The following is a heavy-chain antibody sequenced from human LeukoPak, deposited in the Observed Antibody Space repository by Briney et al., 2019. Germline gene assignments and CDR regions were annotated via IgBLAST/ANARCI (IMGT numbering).Heavy chain of an antibody. J-gene: IGHJ4*02. CDR3: ARERRLAVAGAKDYFDY. D-gene: IGHD6-19*01. Sequence: PSETLSLTCAVYGGSFSGYYWSWIRQPPGKGLEWIGEINHSGSTNYNPSLKSRVTMSVDTSKNQFSLKLSSVTAADTAVYYCARERRLAVAGAKDYFDYWGQGTLVTVSS. CDR1: GGSFSGYY. CDR2: INHSGST. V-gene: IGHV4-34*01.